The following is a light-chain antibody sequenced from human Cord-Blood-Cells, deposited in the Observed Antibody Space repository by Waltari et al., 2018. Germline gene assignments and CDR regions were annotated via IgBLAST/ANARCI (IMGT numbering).Light chain of an antibody. J-gene: IGLJ3*02. CDR1: NIGSKS. Sequence: SYVLTQPPSVSVAPGKTARIPCGGNNIGSKSVHWYQQKQGQAPVLVVHDDSDRPSGIPERFSGSNSGNTATLTISRVEAGDEADYYCQVWDSSSDHRVFGGGTKLTVL. V-gene: IGLV3-21*03. CDR3: QVWDSSSDHRV. CDR2: DDS.